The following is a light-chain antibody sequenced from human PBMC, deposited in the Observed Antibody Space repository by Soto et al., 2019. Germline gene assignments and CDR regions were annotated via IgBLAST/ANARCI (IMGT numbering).Light chain of an antibody. CDR3: QQSYTTLSIT. Sequence: DIQMTQSPSSLSASVGDRVTITCRASESISRHLKWCQQKPGKAPNLLIYAASSLQNGVPSRFRGGGSGTDFTLIISNLQRDDFATYYCQQSYTTLSITFGQGTRLEIK. CDR2: AAS. CDR1: ESISRH. J-gene: IGKJ5*01. V-gene: IGKV1-39*01.